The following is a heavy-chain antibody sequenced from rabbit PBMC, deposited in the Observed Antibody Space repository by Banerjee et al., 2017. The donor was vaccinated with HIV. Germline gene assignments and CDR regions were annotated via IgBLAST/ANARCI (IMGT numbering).Heavy chain of an antibody. Sequence: QSLEESGGDLVKPGAFLTLTCTASGFSFSSSYWICWVRQAPGKGLEWIACIYAGSSDNTYYATWMKRRFTISKTSSTTVTLQMTSLTAADTATYFCAHAGSPYYTPYFSLWGQGTLVTVS. J-gene: IGHJ4*01. CDR1: GFSFSSSYW. V-gene: IGHV1S40*01. CDR2: IYAGSSDNT. D-gene: IGHD8-1*01. CDR3: AHAGSPYYTPYFSL.